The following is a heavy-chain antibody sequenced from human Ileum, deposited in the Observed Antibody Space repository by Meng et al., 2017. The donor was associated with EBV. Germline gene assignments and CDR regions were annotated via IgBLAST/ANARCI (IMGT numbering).Heavy chain of an antibody. V-gene: IGHV4-34*02. J-gene: IGHJ5*02. Sequence: QVPLQRGGGVLLTHSATLSLHCAVYGGVLSGYYWSWIRQSPGKGLEWIGEINHSGSTNYNPSLKSRVTISVDTSKNQFSLKLTSVTAADTAVYYCAREARSSGYHPGIGPWGQGTLVTVSS. CDR3: AREARSSGYHPGIGP. CDR2: INHSGST. CDR1: GGVLSGYY. D-gene: IGHD3-22*01.